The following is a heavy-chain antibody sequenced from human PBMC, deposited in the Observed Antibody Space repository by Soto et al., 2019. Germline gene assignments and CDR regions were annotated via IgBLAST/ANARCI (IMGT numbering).Heavy chain of an antibody. V-gene: IGHV3-23*01. CDR3: AKAGSQAAAALDAFDI. CDR1: GFTFSSYA. CDR2: ISGSCGST. J-gene: IGHJ3*02. Sequence: EVQLLESGGGLVQPGGSLRLSCAASGFTFSSYAMSWVRQAPGKGLAWVSAISGSCGSTYYADSVKGRFTISRDNSKNTLYLQMNSLRAEDTAVYYCAKAGSQAAAALDAFDIWGQGTMVTVSS. D-gene: IGHD6-13*01.